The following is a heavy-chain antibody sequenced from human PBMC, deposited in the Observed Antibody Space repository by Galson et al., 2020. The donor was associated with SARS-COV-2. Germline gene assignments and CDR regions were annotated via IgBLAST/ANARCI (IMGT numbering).Heavy chain of an antibody. CDR1: GYTFSSYG. J-gene: IGHJ4*02. CDR3: ARDQYVCGHVDY. Sequence: TGGSLTLSCAASGYTFSSYGMHWVRQAPRKGLEWVAVIWYDGSNNYYADSVKGRFTISRDNSKNTPYLQMNSLRAEDTAVYYCARDQYVCGHVDYWGQGTLVTVSS. V-gene: IGHV3-33*01. CDR2: IWYDGSNN. D-gene: IGHD3-16*01.